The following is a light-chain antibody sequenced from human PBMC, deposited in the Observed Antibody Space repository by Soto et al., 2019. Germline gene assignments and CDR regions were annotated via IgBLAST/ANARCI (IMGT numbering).Light chain of an antibody. Sequence: QMTQSPSTLSASVGDTVTITCRASQSISTWLAWYQQKPGKAPKLLIYKASTLESGVPSRFSGSGSGTEFTLTISSLQPDDFATNYCQQYNTYSTFGQGTKVEIK. J-gene: IGKJ1*01. CDR3: QQYNTYST. V-gene: IGKV1-5*03. CDR2: KAS. CDR1: QSISTW.